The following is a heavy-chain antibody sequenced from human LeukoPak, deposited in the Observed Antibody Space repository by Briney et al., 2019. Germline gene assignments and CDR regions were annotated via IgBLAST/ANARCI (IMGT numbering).Heavy chain of an antibody. CDR2: IFHSGPT. Sequence: SETLSLTCAVSGGSISSTHWWNWVRQPPGKGLEWIGEIFHSGPTNYNPSLKSRVTISIDKSKNQFSLKLRSVTAADTAVYYCARDQWLLRGGDHDAFDIWGQGTMVTVSS. J-gene: IGHJ3*02. CDR3: ARDQWLLRGGDHDAFDI. V-gene: IGHV4-4*02. D-gene: IGHD6-19*01. CDR1: GGSISSTHW.